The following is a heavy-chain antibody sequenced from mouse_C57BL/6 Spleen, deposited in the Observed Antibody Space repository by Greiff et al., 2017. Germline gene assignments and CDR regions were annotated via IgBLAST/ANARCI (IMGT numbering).Heavy chain of an antibody. CDR1: GYTFTDYN. J-gene: IGHJ3*01. Sequence: VQLQQSGPELVKPGASVKIPCKASGYTFTDYNMDWVKQSHGKSLEWIGEINPNNGGTIYNQKFKGKATLTVDKSSSTAYMELRSLTSEDTAVYYCARELGGAYWGQGTLVTVSA. CDR2: INPNNGGT. D-gene: IGHD4-1*01. CDR3: ARELGGAY. V-gene: IGHV1-18*01.